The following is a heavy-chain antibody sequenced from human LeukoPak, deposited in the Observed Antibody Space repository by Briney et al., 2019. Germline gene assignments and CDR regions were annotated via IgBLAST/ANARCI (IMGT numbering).Heavy chain of an antibody. D-gene: IGHD5-12*01. Sequence: PGGSLRLSCAASGFTFSSYSMNWVRQAPGKGLEWVSSISSSSNYIYYAAPVKGRFTISRDDSENILYLQMNSLETEDTGVYYCSTYRSGYDKKFDYWGQGTLVTVSS. V-gene: IGHV3-21*03. J-gene: IGHJ4*02. CDR1: GFTFSSYS. CDR3: STYRSGYDKKFDY. CDR2: ISSSSNYI.